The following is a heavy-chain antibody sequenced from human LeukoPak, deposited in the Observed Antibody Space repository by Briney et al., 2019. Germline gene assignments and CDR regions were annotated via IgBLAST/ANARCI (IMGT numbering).Heavy chain of an antibody. D-gene: IGHD1-7*01. CDR3: AKVRVVFNWNYAYYFDS. J-gene: IGHJ4*02. CDR2: IKQDGSEK. V-gene: IGHV3-7*01. CDR1: GFTFSSYW. Sequence: PGGSLRLSCAASGFTFSSYWMSWVRQAPGKGLEWVANIKQDGSEKYYVDSVKGRFTISRDNSKNTLYLQMNSLRAEDTAVYYCAKVRVVFNWNYAYYFDSWGQGTLVTVSS.